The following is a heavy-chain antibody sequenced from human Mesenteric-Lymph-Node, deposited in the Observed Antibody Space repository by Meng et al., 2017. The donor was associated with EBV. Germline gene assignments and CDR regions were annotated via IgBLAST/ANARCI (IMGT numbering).Heavy chain of an antibody. Sequence: VQLEQWGGGLLKPSATLPLTCDVSGGAFSDDDWSWTRQPPGRGLEWIGEINHSGSTGYNPSLKSRVTISVDTSKNQFSVRLTSVTAADTAVYYCARSRRYGGLDYWYFDLWGRGTLVTVSS. CDR1: GGAFSDDD. V-gene: IGHV4-34*01. J-gene: IGHJ2*01. D-gene: IGHD4-23*01. CDR3: ARSRRYGGLDYWYFDL. CDR2: INHSGST.